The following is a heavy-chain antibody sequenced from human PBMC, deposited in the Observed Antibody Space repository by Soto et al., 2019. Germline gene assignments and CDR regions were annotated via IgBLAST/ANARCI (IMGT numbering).Heavy chain of an antibody. CDR2: MNPNTGNS. J-gene: IGHJ4*02. V-gene: IGHV1-8*01. Sequence: ASVKVSCKASGYTSTSYDIYWVRQATGQGLEWMGWMNPNTGNSGYAQKFQGRVTMTSDTSISTAHMELSSLRSEDTAVYYCARRAETNGWNGFGADKYYFDFWGQGTMVTVSS. CDR3: ARRAETNGWNGFGADKYYFDF. D-gene: IGHD1-1*01. CDR1: GYTSTSYD.